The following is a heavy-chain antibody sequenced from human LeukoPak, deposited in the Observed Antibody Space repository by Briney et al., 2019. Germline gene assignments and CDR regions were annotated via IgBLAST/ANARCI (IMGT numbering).Heavy chain of an antibody. CDR2: ICYSGST. V-gene: IGHV4-39*01. D-gene: IGHD5-24*01. Sequence: PSETLSLTCSVSGGSIGSSSYCWGWIRQPPGKGLEWIGTICYSGSTFYNPSLKSRVTLSVDTSKNQFSLKLSSVTAADTAVYYCARTENYIPEDCFDPWGQGTLVTVYS. J-gene: IGHJ5*02. CDR3: ARTENYIPEDCFDP. CDR1: GGSIGSSSYC.